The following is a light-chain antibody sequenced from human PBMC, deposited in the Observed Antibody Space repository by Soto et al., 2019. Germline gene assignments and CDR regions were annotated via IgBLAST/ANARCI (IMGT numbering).Light chain of an antibody. CDR1: NTDVGQDKS. CDR3: VSYTDTDTLV. V-gene: IGLV2-14*01. Sequence: QSVLTQPASVSGSRGQSIIISCVGRNTDVGQDKSVSWYQQGPGKAPKLLIFEFTNRPSGVSNRFSGSRSGNTASLTISGLQPDDEGDYFCVSYTDTDTLVFGTGTKVTV. CDR2: EFT. J-gene: IGLJ1*01.